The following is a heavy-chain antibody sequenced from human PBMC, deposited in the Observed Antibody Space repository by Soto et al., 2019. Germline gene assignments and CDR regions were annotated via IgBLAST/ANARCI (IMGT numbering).Heavy chain of an antibody. CDR1: GFTFSSYA. CDR2: ISYDGSNK. J-gene: IGHJ4*02. CDR3: ARDQRTLGYSSPDY. Sequence: QVQLVESGGGVVQPGRSLRLSCAASGFTFSSYAMHWVGQAPGKGLEWVAVISYDGSNKYYADSVKGRFTISRDNSKNTLYVQVNSLRAEDTAVYYCARDQRTLGYSSPDYWGQGTLVTVSS. V-gene: IGHV3-30-3*01. D-gene: IGHD6-13*01.